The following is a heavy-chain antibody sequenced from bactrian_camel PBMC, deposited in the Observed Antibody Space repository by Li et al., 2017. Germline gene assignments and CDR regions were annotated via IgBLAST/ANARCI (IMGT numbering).Heavy chain of an antibody. D-gene: IGHD2*01. V-gene: IGHV3S25*01. CDR3: AANGRPCRTLYNCSYCPSGD. CDR2: INSGGGST. CDR1: GFTLGTNC. J-gene: IGHJ4*01. Sequence: QVQLVESGGGVVQAGGSLNLTCVVSGFTLGTNCWGWFRQAPGKGLEWVSTINSGGGSTTYTDSVKGRFTISQDNAKNTVYLHMNSLKPEDTAVYYCAANGRPCRTLYNCSYCPSGDWGQGTQVTVS.